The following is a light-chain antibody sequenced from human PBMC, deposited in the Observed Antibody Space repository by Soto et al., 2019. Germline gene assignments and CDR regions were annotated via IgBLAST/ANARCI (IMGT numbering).Light chain of an antibody. Sequence: DIQMTQSPSTLSASVGDRVTITCRASQSISSWLAWYQQKPGTAPKLLIYKASTLESGVPSRFSGIRSGTEFTLSVSSLQPDDFATYHCQQLNSYPVTFGQGTKVEV. J-gene: IGKJ1*01. CDR1: QSISSW. V-gene: IGKV1-5*03. CDR3: QQLNSYPVT. CDR2: KAS.